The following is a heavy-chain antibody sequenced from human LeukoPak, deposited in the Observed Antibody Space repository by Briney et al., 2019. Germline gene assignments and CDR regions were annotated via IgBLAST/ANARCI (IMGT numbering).Heavy chain of an antibody. CDR1: GYTFTGYY. V-gene: IGHV1-2*02. Sequence: ASVKVSCKASGYTFTGYYMHWVRQAPGQGLEWMGWINPNSGGTSYAQKFQGRVTMTRDTSISTAYMEVSRLRSDDTAVYYCARDYYDSGGYSRFDPWGQGTLVTVSS. J-gene: IGHJ5*02. D-gene: IGHD3-22*01. CDR2: INPNSGGT. CDR3: ARDYYDSGGYSRFDP.